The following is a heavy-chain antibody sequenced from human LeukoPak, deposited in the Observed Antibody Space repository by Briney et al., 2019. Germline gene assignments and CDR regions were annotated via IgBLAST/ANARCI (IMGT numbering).Heavy chain of an antibody. J-gene: IGHJ4*02. D-gene: IGHD7-27*01. V-gene: IGHV4-39*01. CDR2: IYYSGST. CDR3: ARANWGKRIDY. Sequence: SETLSLTCTVSGGSISSSSYYWGWIRQPPGKGLEWIGSIYYSGSTYYNPSLKSRVTISVDTSKNQFSLKLSSVTAADTAVYYCARANWGKRIDYWGQGTLVTVSS. CDR1: GGSISSSSYY.